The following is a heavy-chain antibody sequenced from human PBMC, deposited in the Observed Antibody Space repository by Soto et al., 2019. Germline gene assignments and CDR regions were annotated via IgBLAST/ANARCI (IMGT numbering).Heavy chain of an antibody. V-gene: IGHV4-30-2*01. D-gene: IGHD2-2*01. CDR2: IYHSGST. Sequence: PSETLSLTCAVSGVSISSGGYSGSWIRQPPGKGLEWIGYIYHSGSTYYNPSLKSRVTISVDRSKNQFSLKLSSVTAADTAVYSCARVPDRWGQGTLVTVS. J-gene: IGHJ5*02. CDR3: ARVPDR. CDR1: GVSISSGGYS.